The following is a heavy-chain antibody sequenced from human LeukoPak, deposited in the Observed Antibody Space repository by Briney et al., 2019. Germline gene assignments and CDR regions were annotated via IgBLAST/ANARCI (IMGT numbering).Heavy chain of an antibody. CDR3: ARDLKELGYCSSTSCLSNWFDP. D-gene: IGHD2-2*01. Sequence: SETLSLTCTVSGCSISSYYWSWIRQPAGKGLEWIGRIYTSGSTNYNPSLKSRITMSVDTSKTQFFLQLRPASAADTAVYYCARDLKELGYCSSTSCLSNWFDPWGQGTLVTVSS. J-gene: IGHJ5*02. CDR1: GCSISSYY. V-gene: IGHV4-4*07. CDR2: IYTSGST.